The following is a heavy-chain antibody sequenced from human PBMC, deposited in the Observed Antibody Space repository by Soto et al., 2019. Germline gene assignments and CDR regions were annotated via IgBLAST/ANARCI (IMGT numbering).Heavy chain of an antibody. CDR3: ARDHYGGNTDD. V-gene: IGHV3-74*01. CDR2: ISGDGSHT. Sequence: SGGSLRLSCVASGFSFSNYWMHWVRQAPGKGLVWVSRISGDGSHTNYADSVSGRFTISRDNTKNTLYLQMNSLRADDTAVYYCARDHYGGNTDDSGQGTLVTVSS. D-gene: IGHD4-17*01. CDR1: GFSFSNYW. J-gene: IGHJ4*02.